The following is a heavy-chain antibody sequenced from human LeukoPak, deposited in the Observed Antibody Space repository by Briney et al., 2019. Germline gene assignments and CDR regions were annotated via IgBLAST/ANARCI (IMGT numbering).Heavy chain of an antibody. Sequence: PGGSLRLSCAASGFTFSSYAMHWVRQAPGKGLEYVSAISSNGGSTYYANSVKGRFTISRDNSKNTLYLQMGSLRAEDMAVYYCARDGLGAVAGTSSYWGQGTLVTVSS. D-gene: IGHD6-19*01. CDR2: ISSNGGST. J-gene: IGHJ4*02. CDR1: GFTFSSYA. V-gene: IGHV3-64*01. CDR3: ARDGLGAVAGTSSY.